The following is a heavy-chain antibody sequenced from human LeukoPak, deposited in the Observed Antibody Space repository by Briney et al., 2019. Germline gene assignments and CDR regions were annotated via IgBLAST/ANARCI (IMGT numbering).Heavy chain of an antibody. Sequence: PGESLKISCKGSGYTFTTYRIGWVRQLPGKGLEWMGIIYPDDSDARYSPSFQGQVTISADKSISTAYLQWNTLKASDTAMYYCATPTLGTIGEYLFDFWGQGTLVTVSS. V-gene: IGHV5-51*01. CDR3: ATPTLGTIGEYLFDF. J-gene: IGHJ4*02. D-gene: IGHD1-7*01. CDR1: GYTFTTYR. CDR2: IYPDDSDA.